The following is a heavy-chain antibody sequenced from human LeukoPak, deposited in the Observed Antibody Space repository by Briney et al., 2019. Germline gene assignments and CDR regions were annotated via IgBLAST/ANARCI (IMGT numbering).Heavy chain of an antibody. J-gene: IGHJ4*02. CDR1: GFTFSSYE. Sequence: GGSLRLSCAASGFTFSSYEMNWVRQAPGKGLEWVSSISSSSSYIYYADSVKGRFTISRDNAKNSLYLQMNSLSAEDTGVYYCARDGDPYCSGGSCAFLNYWGQGTLITVSS. CDR3: ARDGDPYCSGGSCAFLNY. CDR2: ISSSSSYI. D-gene: IGHD2-15*01. V-gene: IGHV3-21*01.